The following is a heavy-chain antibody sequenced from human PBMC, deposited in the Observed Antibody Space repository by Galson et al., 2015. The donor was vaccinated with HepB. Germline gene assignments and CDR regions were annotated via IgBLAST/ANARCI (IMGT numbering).Heavy chain of an antibody. Sequence: LRLSCAASGFTFSSYAMHWVRQAPGKGLEWVAVISYDGSNKYYADSVKGRFTISRDNSKNTLYLQMNSLRAEDTAVYYCAREARRYDFWSGYHLVFDYWGQGTLVTVSS. D-gene: IGHD3-3*01. CDR3: AREARRYDFWSGYHLVFDY. J-gene: IGHJ4*02. V-gene: IGHV3-30-3*01. CDR2: ISYDGSNK. CDR1: GFTFSSYA.